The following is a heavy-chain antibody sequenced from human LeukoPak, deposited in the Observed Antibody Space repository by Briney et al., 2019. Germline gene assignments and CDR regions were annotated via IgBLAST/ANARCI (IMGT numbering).Heavy chain of an antibody. CDR2: IYYSGST. J-gene: IGHJ6*03. CDR1: GGSISSYY. V-gene: IGHV4-59*12. CDR3: ARSVKGHMDV. Sequence: SETLSLTCTVSGGSISSYYWSWIRQPPGKGLEWIGYIYYSGSTNYNPSLKSRVTISVDTSKNQFSLKLSSVTAADTAVYYCARSVKGHMDVWGKGTTVTVSS.